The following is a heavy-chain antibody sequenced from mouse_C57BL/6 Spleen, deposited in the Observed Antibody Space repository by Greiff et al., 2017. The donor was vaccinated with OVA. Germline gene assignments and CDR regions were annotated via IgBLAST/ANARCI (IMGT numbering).Heavy chain of an antibody. Sequence: VKLVESGAELVKPGASVKISCKASGYAFSSYWMNWVKQRPGKGLEWIGQIYPGDGDTNYNGKFKGKATLTADKSSSTAYMQLSSLTSEDSAVYFCAREDYYGSDFDYWGQGTTLTVSS. CDR3: AREDYYGSDFDY. V-gene: IGHV1-80*01. J-gene: IGHJ2*01. D-gene: IGHD1-1*01. CDR1: GYAFSSYW. CDR2: IYPGDGDT.